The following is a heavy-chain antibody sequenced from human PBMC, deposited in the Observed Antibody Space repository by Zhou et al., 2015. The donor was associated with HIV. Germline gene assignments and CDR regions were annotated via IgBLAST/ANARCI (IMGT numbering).Heavy chain of an antibody. J-gene: IGHJ6*02. CDR2: IIPIFGTA. D-gene: IGHD6-13*01. V-gene: IGHV1-69*01. CDR3: ARVRVAAAGTAYYYGMDV. CDR1: GGTFSSYA. Sequence: QVQLVQSGAEVKKPGSSVKVSCKASGGTFSSYAISWVRQAPGQGLEWMGGIIPIFGTANYAQKFQGRVTITADESTSTAYMELSSLRSEDTAVYYCARVRVAAAGTAYYYGMDVWGQGTTVTVSS.